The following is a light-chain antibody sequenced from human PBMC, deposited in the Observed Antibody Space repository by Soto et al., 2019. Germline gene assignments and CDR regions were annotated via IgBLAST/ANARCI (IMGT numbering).Light chain of an antibody. CDR1: QSIISNY. J-gene: IGKJ1*01. V-gene: IGKV3-20*01. CDR2: GAS. Sequence: EIVLTQSPGTLSLSPGERATLSCRASQSIISNYLAWYQQKPGQAPRLLIYGASSRATGIPDRFSGSGSGTDFTLTISGLEPEDLAVYYCQQYGTSPWTFGQGTKLEIK. CDR3: QQYGTSPWT.